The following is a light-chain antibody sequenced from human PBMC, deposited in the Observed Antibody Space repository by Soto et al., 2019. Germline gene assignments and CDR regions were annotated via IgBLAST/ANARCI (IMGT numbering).Light chain of an antibody. CDR3: CSYAGATTFEV. CDR1: SSDVGDYNL. V-gene: IGLV2-23*02. J-gene: IGLJ2*01. Sequence: QSALTQPASVSGSPGQPITISCTGTSSDVGDYNLVSWYQQHPGKATKLIIYEVTKRPSGVSNRFSASKSGNTASLTISGLQAEDEADYYCCSYAGATTFEVFGGGTKVTVL. CDR2: EVT.